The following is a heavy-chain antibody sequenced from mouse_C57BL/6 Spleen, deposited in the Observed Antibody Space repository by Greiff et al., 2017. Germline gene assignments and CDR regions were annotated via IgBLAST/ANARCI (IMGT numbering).Heavy chain of an antibody. Sequence: QVLLQQSGAELARPGASVKLSCKASGYTFTSYGISWVKQRTGQGLEWIGEIYPRSGNTYYNEKFKGKATLTADKSSSTAYMELRSLTSEDSAVYFCARGDGNYFDYWGQGTTLTVSS. CDR1: GYTFTSYG. J-gene: IGHJ2*01. CDR2: IYPRSGNT. CDR3: ARGDGNYFDY. D-gene: IGHD2-1*01. V-gene: IGHV1-81*01.